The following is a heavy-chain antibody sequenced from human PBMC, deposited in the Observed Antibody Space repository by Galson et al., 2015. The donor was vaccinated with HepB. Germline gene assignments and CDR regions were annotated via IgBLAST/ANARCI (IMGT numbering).Heavy chain of an antibody. CDR1: GFTVSSNY. D-gene: IGHD2-2*01. Sequence: SLRLSCAASGFTVSSNYMSWVRQAPGKGLEWVSVIYSGGSTYYADSVKGRFTISRDNSKNTLYLQMNSLRAEDTAVYYCARERRYCSSTSCRTFDYWGQGTLVTVSS. CDR2: IYSGGST. V-gene: IGHV3-53*01. J-gene: IGHJ4*02. CDR3: ARERRYCSSTSCRTFDY.